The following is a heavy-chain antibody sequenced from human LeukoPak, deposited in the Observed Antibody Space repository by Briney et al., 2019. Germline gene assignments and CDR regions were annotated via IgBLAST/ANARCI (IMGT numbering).Heavy chain of an antibody. D-gene: IGHD3-22*01. Sequence: KPSETLSLTCTVSGGSISSYYWSWIRQPPGKGLEWIGYIYYSGSTNYNPSLKSRVTISVDTSKNQFSLKLSSVTAADTAVYYCARAQGLSGYYYFDYWGQGTLVTVSS. V-gene: IGHV4-59*01. CDR1: GGSISSYY. CDR2: IYYSGST. CDR3: ARAQGLSGYYYFDY. J-gene: IGHJ4*02.